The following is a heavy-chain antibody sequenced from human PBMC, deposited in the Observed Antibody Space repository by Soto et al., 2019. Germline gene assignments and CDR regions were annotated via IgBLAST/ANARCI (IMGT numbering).Heavy chain of an antibody. CDR3: AKSPRDGYNLNSAIDC. D-gene: IGHD5-12*01. CDR1: GFTFSSYG. V-gene: IGHV3-30*18. J-gene: IGHJ4*02. CDR2: ISYDGSNK. Sequence: GGSLRLSCAASGFTFSSYGMHWVRQAPGKGLEWVAVISYDGSNKYYADSVKGRFTISRDNSKNTLYLQMNSLRAEDTAVYYCAKSPRDGYNLNSAIDCWGQGTLVTVSS.